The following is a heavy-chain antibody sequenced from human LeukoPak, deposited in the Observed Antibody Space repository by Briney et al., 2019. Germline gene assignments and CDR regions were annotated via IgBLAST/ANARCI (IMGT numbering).Heavy chain of an antibody. Sequence: SVKVSCKASGGTFSSYAISWVRQAPGQGLEWMGGIIPIFGTANYSQKFQGRVTITADESTSTAYMELSSLRSEDTAVYYCAREGTYYDILTGYSNWGQGTLVTVSS. CDR1: GGTFSSYA. D-gene: IGHD3-9*01. CDR2: IIPIFGTA. CDR3: AREGTYYDILTGYSN. V-gene: IGHV1-69*01. J-gene: IGHJ4*02.